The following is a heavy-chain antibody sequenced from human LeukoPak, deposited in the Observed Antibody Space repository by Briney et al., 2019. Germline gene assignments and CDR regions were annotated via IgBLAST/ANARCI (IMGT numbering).Heavy chain of an antibody. CDR1: GFTFSSHG. CDR2: IIPSGHTT. D-gene: IGHD5-24*01. J-gene: IGHJ4*02. V-gene: IGHV3-23*01. CDR3: AKDDRWLQFCC. Sequence: GGSLRLSCSASGFTFSSHGMNWVRQAPGKGLEWVSGIIPSGHTTYYADSVRGRFTISRDNSRNTLYLQMNSLRAEDTAVYYCAKDDRWLQFCCWGQGTLVTVSA.